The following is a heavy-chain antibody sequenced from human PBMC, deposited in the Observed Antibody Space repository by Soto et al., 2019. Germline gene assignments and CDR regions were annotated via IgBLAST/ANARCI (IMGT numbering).Heavy chain of an antibody. D-gene: IGHD3-10*01. CDR2: IYYSGST. CDR1: GGSISSGDYY. CDR3: ARVGGFGATTIDY. V-gene: IGHV4-30-4*01. Sequence: QVQLQESGPGLVKPSQTLSLTCTVSGGSISSGDYYWSWIRQPPGQGLEWIGYIYYSGSTYYNPSLKSRVTISGATSKNQFSLKLGSVTAADTAVYYCARVGGFGATTIDYWGQGTLVTVSS. J-gene: IGHJ4*02.